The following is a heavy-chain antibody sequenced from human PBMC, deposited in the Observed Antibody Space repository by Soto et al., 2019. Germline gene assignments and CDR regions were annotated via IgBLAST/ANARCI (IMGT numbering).Heavy chain of an antibody. CDR1: GFTLSSYA. CDR2: ISGSGGST. CDR3: AKDVSNMSY. D-gene: IGHD3-16*01. J-gene: IGHJ4*02. V-gene: IGHV3-23*01. Sequence: GGSLRLSCAASGFTLSSYAMRWVRQAPGMGLEWVSAISGSGGSTYYADSVKGQFTISRDNSKNTLYLQMNSLRAEDAAVYYCAKDVSNMSYWGQGTLVKVSS.